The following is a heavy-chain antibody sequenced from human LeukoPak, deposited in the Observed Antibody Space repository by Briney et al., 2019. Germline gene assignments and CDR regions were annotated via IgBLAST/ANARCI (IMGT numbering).Heavy chain of an antibody. Sequence: GASVKVSCKASGYTFTSYYMHWVRQAPGQGLEWMGIINPSGGSTSYARKFQGRVTMTRDMSTSTVYMELSSLRSEDTAVYYCARDMSDRYYFDYWGQGTLVTVSS. CDR3: ARDMSDRYYFDY. CDR2: INPSGGST. V-gene: IGHV1-46*01. J-gene: IGHJ4*02. CDR1: GYTFTSYY. D-gene: IGHD1-14*01.